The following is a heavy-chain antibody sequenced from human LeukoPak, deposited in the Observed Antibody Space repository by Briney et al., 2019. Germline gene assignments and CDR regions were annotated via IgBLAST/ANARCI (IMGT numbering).Heavy chain of an antibody. D-gene: IGHD6-19*01. CDR2: IYPGDSDT. J-gene: IGHJ5*02. CDR3: ARLLGLVRSVTSQTNWFDP. V-gene: IGHV5-51*01. Sequence: GESLKISCKGSGYSFTSYWIGWVRQMPGKGLEWMGIIYPGDSDTRYSPSFQGQVTISADKSISTAYLQWSSLKASDTAMYYCARLLGLVRSVTSQTNWFDPWGQGTLVTVSS. CDR1: GYSFTSYW.